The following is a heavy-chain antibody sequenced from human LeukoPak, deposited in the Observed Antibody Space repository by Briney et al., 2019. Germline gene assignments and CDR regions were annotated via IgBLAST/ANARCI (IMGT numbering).Heavy chain of an antibody. D-gene: IGHD3-10*02. CDR1: GFTFDDYA. V-gene: IGHV3-43D*03. Sequence: PGGSLRLSCAASGFTFDDYAMHWVRQAPGKGLEWVSLISWDGGSTYYADSVKGRFTISRDNSKNSLYLQMNSLRAEDTALYYCAKDLSPTNKDVRGVTYTGYMDVWGKGTTVTVSS. J-gene: IGHJ6*03. CDR2: ISWDGGST. CDR3: AKDLSPTNKDVRGVTYTGYMDV.